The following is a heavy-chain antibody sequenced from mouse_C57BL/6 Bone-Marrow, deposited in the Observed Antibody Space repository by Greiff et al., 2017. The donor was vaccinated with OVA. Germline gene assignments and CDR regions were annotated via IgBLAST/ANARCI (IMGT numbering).Heavy chain of an antibody. Sequence: EVKLVESGGDLVKPGGSLKLSCAASGFTFSSYGMSWVRQTPDKRLEWVATISSGGSYTYYPDTVKGRFTISRDNAKNTLYLQMSSRKSEDTAMYYCARHYYGSSDYWGQGTTLTVSS. D-gene: IGHD1-1*01. J-gene: IGHJ2*01. CDR2: ISSGGSYT. CDR3: ARHYYGSSDY. V-gene: IGHV5-6*01. CDR1: GFTFSSYG.